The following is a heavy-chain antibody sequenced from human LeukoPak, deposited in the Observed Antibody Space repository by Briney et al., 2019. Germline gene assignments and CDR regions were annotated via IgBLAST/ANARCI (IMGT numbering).Heavy chain of an antibody. V-gene: IGHV5-51*01. Sequence: GESLKISCKGSGYTFSNYWIAWVRQMPGKGLEWMRIIYPPDSDTRYSPSFQGQVTISVDKSISTAFLQWSTLKASDTAMYYCTRLYSSSSWGALDYWGQGTLVTVSS. CDR1: GYTFSNYW. D-gene: IGHD6-6*01. CDR2: IYPPDSDT. J-gene: IGHJ4*02. CDR3: TRLYSSSSWGALDY.